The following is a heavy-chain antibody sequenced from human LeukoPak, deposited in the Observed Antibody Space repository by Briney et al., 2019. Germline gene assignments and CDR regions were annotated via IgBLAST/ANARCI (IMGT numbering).Heavy chain of an antibody. D-gene: IGHD3-9*01. Sequence: SQTLSLTCAISGDSVSSNSAAWNWIRQSPSRGLEWLGRTYYRSKWYNDYAVSVKSRITINPDTSKNQFSLQLNSVTPEDTAAYYCAREVRYFDWPEGFDYWGQGTLVTVSS. CDR3: AREVRYFDWPEGFDY. V-gene: IGHV6-1*01. J-gene: IGHJ4*02. CDR2: TYYRSKWYN. CDR1: GDSVSSNSAA.